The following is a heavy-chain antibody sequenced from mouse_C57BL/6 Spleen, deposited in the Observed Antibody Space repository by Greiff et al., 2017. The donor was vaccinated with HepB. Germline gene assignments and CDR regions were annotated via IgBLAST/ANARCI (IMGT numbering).Heavy chain of an antibody. Sequence: VQLVESGPGLVQPSQSLSITCTVSGFSLTSYGVHWVRQSPGKGLEWLGVIWSGGSTDYNAAFISRLSISKDNSKSQVFFKMNSLQADETAIYYCARGDYDGAWFAYWGQGTLVTVSA. CDR1: GFSLTSYG. CDR2: IWSGGST. V-gene: IGHV2-2*01. CDR3: ARGDYDGAWFAY. D-gene: IGHD2-4*01. J-gene: IGHJ3*01.